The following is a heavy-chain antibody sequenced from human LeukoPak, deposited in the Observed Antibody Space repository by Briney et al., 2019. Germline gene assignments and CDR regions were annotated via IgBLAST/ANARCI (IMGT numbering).Heavy chain of an antibody. V-gene: IGHV1-8*01. D-gene: IGHD2-8*01. Sequence: GASVKVSCKASGYTFTSYDINWVRQATGQGLEWMGWMNPNSGNTGYAQKFQGRVTMTRNTSISTAYMELSSLRSEDTAVYYCARDFLMVRAGPYYFDYWGQGTLVTVSS. CDR1: GYTFTSYD. J-gene: IGHJ4*02. CDR2: MNPNSGNT. CDR3: ARDFLMVRAGPYYFDY.